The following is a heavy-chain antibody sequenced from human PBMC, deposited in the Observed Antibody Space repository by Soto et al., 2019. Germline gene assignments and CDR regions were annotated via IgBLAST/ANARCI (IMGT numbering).Heavy chain of an antibody. J-gene: IGHJ4*02. D-gene: IGHD7-27*01. Sequence: QVQLQQWGAGLLKPSETLSLTCAVYGGSFSGYYWNCIRQPPGKGLEWIGEINHSGSTNYNPSLKSRVSFSVDSSKNQFSLKLSSVTAADTSVYYCARGWGRIFDYWGQGTLVTVSS. CDR2: INHSGST. CDR1: GGSFSGYY. V-gene: IGHV4-34*01. CDR3: ARGWGRIFDY.